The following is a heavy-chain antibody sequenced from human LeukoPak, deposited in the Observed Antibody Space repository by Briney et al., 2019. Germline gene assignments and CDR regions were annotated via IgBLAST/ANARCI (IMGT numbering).Heavy chain of an antibody. V-gene: IGHV1-18*01. CDR2: ISIHNGKT. J-gene: IGHJ4*02. Sequence: ASVKVSCKASGYTFTSYGISWVRQAPGQGLEWMGWISIHNGKTNYAQKVQGRVTMTTDTPTSTACMELRSLRSDDTAVYYCASLALKYSSGPLGYWGQGTLVTVSS. CDR3: ASLALKYSSGPLGY. D-gene: IGHD6-19*01. CDR1: GYTFTSYG.